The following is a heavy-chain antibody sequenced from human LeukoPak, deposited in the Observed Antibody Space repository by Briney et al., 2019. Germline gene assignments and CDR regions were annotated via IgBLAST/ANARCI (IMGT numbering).Heavy chain of an antibody. Sequence: SETLSLTCAVYGGSFSGYYWTWIRQPPGTGLEWIGEINHSGSTNYNPSLKSRVTISVDTSKSQFSLKLSSVTAADTAVYYCARVPSVIDAFDIWGQGTMVTVSS. J-gene: IGHJ3*02. CDR3: ARVPSVIDAFDI. CDR1: GGSFSGYY. CDR2: INHSGST. V-gene: IGHV4-34*01. D-gene: IGHD2-21*01.